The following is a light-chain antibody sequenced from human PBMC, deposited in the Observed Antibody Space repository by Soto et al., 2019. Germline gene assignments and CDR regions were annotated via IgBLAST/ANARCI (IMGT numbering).Light chain of an antibody. CDR2: GAS. V-gene: IGKV3-15*01. Sequence: EIVMTQSPATLSVSPGERATLSCRASQSVSSNLAWYQQKPGQAPRLLIYGASTKTTGIPARYSGSGSGTQFHLTHSKMQSEYFAVYYCQQYKNWTPNPTFGQGTRLEIK. CDR3: QQYKNWTPNPT. J-gene: IGKJ5*01. CDR1: QSVSSN.